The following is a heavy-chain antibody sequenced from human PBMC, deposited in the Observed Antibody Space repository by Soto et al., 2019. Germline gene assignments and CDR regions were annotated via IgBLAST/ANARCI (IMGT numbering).Heavy chain of an antibody. CDR2: IIPIFGTA. CDR1: GGTFSSYA. Sequence: ASVKVSCKASGGTFSSYAISWVRQAPGQGLEWMGGIIPIFGTANYAQKFQGRVTITADESTSTAYMELSSLRSEDTAVYYCASMTPVPTVTTTYFDYWGQGTLVTVSS. CDR3: ASMTPVPTVTTTYFDY. J-gene: IGHJ4*02. D-gene: IGHD4-17*01. V-gene: IGHV1-69*13.